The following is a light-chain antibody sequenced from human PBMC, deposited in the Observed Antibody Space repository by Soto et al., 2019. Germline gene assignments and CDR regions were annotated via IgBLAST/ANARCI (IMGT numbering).Light chain of an antibody. CDR3: SSYKTSSTVVV. CDR2: GVS. CDR1: SSDIGGYNY. Sequence: QSVLTQPASVSGSPGQSITISCTGTSSDIGGYNYVSWYQQYPGKAPKLMIFGVSDRPSGVSNRFSGSKSGTTASLTISGLQAEDEADYYCSSYKTSSTVVVFGGGTKATVL. V-gene: IGLV2-14*01. J-gene: IGLJ2*01.